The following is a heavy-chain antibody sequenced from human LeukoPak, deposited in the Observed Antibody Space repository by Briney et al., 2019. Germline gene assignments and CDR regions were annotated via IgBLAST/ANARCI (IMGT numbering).Heavy chain of an antibody. CDR2: ISGSGGST. V-gene: IGHV3-23*01. CDR1: GFTFSSYA. D-gene: IGHD3-10*01. Sequence: PPGGSLRLSCAASGFTFSSYAMSWVRQAPGKGLEWVSAISGSGGSTYYADSVKGRFTISRDNAKNSLYLQMNSLRAEDTAVYYCARDHGEASITPGDDWFDPWGQGTLVTVSS. CDR3: ARDHGEASITPGDDWFDP. J-gene: IGHJ5*02.